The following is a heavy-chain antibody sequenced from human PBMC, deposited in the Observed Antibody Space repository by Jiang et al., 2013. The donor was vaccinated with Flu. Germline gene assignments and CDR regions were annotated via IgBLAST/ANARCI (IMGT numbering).Heavy chain of an antibody. CDR1: GYPISSGYY. CDR2: IYHSGMT. V-gene: IGHV4-38-2*02. Sequence: GLVKPSETLSLTCAVSGYPISSGYYWGWIRQPPGKGLEWIASIYHSGMTYYNPSLKSRVAMSADTSKNQFSLNLSSVTAADTAVYYCVRDFGNYYFDSSFNRGWFDPWGQGTLVIVSS. D-gene: IGHD3-22*01. J-gene: IGHJ5*02. CDR3: VRDFGNYYFDSSFNRGWFDP.